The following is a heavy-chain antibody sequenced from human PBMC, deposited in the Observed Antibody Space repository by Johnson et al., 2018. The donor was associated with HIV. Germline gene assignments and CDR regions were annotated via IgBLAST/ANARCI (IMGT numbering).Heavy chain of an antibody. Sequence: QVQLVESGGGLVQPGGSLRLSCAASGFNFGGYWMSWVRQAPGKGLEWVTFIQFDGSHKYSADFVKGRFTISRDTSKKSVFLQMNNLRPEDTAVYYCAKETRDSRSAFDVWGQGTLVTVSS. CDR2: IQFDGSHK. CDR1: GFNFGGYW. J-gene: IGHJ3*01. D-gene: IGHD4-11*01. CDR3: AKETRDSRSAFDV. V-gene: IGHV3-30*02.